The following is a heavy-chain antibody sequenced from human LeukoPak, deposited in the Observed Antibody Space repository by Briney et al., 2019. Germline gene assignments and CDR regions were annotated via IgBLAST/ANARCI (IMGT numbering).Heavy chain of an antibody. CDR1: GGSISSSSYY. Sequence: SETLSLTCTVSGGSISSSSYYWGWIRQPPGKGLEWIGSIYYSGSTYYNPSLKSRVTISVDTSKNQFSLKLSFVTAADTAVYYCARVGYCSSTSCYFGDHYYGMDVWGQGTTVTVSS. J-gene: IGHJ6*02. CDR3: ARVGYCSSTSCYFGDHYYGMDV. V-gene: IGHV4-39*01. CDR2: IYYSGST. D-gene: IGHD2-2*01.